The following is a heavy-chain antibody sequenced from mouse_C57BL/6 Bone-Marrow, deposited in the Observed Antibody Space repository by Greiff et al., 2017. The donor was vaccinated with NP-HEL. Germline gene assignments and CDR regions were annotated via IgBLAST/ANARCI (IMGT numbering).Heavy chain of an antibody. CDR1: GYTFTSYW. J-gene: IGHJ2*01. Sequence: VQLQQSGAELVKPGASVKVSCKASGYTFTSYWMHWVKQRPGQGLEWIGRIHPSDSGTNYNQKFKGKATLTVDKSSSTAYMQLSSLTSEDSAVYDCAIGWFCGYYFDYWGQGTTLTVSS. CDR2: IHPSDSGT. CDR3: AIGWFCGYYFDY. V-gene: IGHV1-74*01. D-gene: IGHD1-1*02.